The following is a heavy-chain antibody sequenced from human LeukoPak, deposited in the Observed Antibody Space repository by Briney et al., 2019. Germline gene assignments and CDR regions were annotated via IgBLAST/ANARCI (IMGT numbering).Heavy chain of an antibody. J-gene: IGHJ4*02. CDR1: GFTFDDYA. D-gene: IGHD2-15*01. V-gene: IGHV3-9*03. CDR2: ISWNSGSI. Sequence: GGSLRLSCAASGFTFDDYAMHWVRHAPGKGLEWVSGISWNSGSIGYADSVKGRFTISRDNAKNSLYLQMNSLRAEDMALYYCAKGGGLKCSGGSCYYFDYWGQGTLVTVSS. CDR3: AKGGGLKCSGGSCYYFDY.